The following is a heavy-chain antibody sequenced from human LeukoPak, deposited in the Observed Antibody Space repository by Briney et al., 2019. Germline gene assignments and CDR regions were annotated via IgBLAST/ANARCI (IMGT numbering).Heavy chain of an antibody. Sequence: GGSLRLSCAASGFTFSSYAMSWVRQAPGKGLEWVSAISGSGGSTYYADSVKGRFTISRDNSKNTLYLQMNGLRAEDTAVYYCASATYSGSYLRGYFDYWGQGTLVTVSS. CDR3: ASATYSGSYLRGYFDY. CDR1: GFTFSSYA. D-gene: IGHD1-26*01. V-gene: IGHV3-23*01. CDR2: ISGSGGST. J-gene: IGHJ4*02.